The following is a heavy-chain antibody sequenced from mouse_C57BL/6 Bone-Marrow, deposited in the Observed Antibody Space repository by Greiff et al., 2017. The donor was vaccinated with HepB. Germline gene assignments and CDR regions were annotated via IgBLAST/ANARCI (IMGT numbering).Heavy chain of an antibody. D-gene: IGHD2-3*01. CDR3: TTRWLLPAY. Sequence: VHVKQSGAELVRPGASVTLSCTASGFTIKDDYMHWVKQRPEQGLEWIGWIDPENGDTDYASKFQGKATITADKSSNTAYLQLSSLTSEDTAVYYCTTRWLLPAYWGQGPRVPVSA. J-gene: IGHJ3*01. CDR1: GFTIKDDY. CDR2: IDPENGDT. V-gene: IGHV14-4*01.